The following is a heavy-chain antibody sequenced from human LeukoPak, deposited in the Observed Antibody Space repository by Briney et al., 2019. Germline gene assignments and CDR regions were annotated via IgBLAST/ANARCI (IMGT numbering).Heavy chain of an antibody. J-gene: IGHJ4*02. D-gene: IGHD3-22*01. Sequence: GGSLRLSCAASGFTFSSYGMHWGRQAPGKGLEGVAFIRYDGSNKYYADSVKGRFTISRDNAKNSLYLQMNSLRAEDTAVYYCARGWGIVANDRPFDYWGQGTLVTVSS. V-gene: IGHV3-30*02. CDR1: GFTFSSYG. CDR2: IRYDGSNK. CDR3: ARGWGIVANDRPFDY.